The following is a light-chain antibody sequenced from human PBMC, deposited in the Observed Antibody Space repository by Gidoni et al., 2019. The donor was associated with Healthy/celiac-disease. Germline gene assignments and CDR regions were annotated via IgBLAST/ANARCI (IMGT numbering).Light chain of an antibody. Sequence: IQFTQSPSSLSASVGDRVTITCRASQVISSYLACYQQKPGKATKLLIYASSTLQSGVPSRFSGSGSGTDFTLTISSLQPEDFATYYWQQLNSDPYTFGQGTKLEIK. CDR1: QVISSY. V-gene: IGKV1-9*01. CDR2: ASS. CDR3: QQLNSDPYT. J-gene: IGKJ2*01.